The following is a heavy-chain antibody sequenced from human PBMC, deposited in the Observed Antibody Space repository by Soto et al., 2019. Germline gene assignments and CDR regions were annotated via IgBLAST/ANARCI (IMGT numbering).Heavy chain of an antibody. CDR1: GFTFSNAW. CDR2: IKSKTDGGTT. V-gene: IGHV3-15*01. Sequence: PGGSLRLSCAASGFTFSNAWMSWVRQAPGKGLEWVGRIKSKTDGGTTDYAAPVKGRFTISRDDSKNTLYLQMNSLKTEDTAVYYCTTDPAVLTHYYYYGMDVWGQGTTVTVS. J-gene: IGHJ6*02. D-gene: IGHD2-8*01. CDR3: TTDPAVLTHYYYYGMDV.